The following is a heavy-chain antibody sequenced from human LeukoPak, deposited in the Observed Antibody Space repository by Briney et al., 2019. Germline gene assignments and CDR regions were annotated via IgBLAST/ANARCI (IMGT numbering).Heavy chain of an antibody. V-gene: IGHV4-4*07. CDR1: GGSISSYY. J-gene: IGHJ4*02. CDR3: AGAGYYYDSSGYSY. D-gene: IGHD3-22*01. Sequence: SETLSLTCTVSGGSISSYYWSWIRQPAGKGLEWIGRIYTSGSTNYNPSLKSRVTMSVDTSKNQFSLKLSSVTAADTAVYYCAGAGYYYDSSGYSYWGQGTLVTVSS. CDR2: IYTSGST.